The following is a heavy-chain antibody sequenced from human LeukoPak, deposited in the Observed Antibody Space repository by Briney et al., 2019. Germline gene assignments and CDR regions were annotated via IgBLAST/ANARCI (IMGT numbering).Heavy chain of an antibody. D-gene: IGHD3-16*02. CDR3: ASEFYDYVWGSYRSGNYYFDY. V-gene: IGHV3-66*01. J-gene: IGHJ4*02. CDR1: GLSVSSNY. Sequence: QPGGSLRLSCVASGLSVSSNYMSWVRQAPGKGLEWVSVIYRDGSSYYAESVKGRFTISRDNSKNTLYIQMNSLRAEDTAVYYCASEFYDYVWGSYRSGNYYFDYWGQGTLVTVSS. CDR2: IYRDGSS.